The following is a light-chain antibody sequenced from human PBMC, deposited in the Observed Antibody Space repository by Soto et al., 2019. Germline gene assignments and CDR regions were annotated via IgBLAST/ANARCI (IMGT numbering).Light chain of an antibody. CDR2: DAS. Sequence: IQMTQSPSTLSASVGDRVTIPCRASQSISNWLDWYQQKPGKAPKLLIYDASTLESGVPSRFSGSGSGTEFTFTITSLEPEDFATYYCQQSYSVPWTFGQGTKVDI. J-gene: IGKJ1*01. V-gene: IGKV1-5*01. CDR3: QQSYSVPWT. CDR1: QSISNW.